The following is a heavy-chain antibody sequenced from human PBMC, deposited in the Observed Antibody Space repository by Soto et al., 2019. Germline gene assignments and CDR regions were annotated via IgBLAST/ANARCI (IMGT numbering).Heavy chain of an antibody. CDR2: ISYDGSNK. J-gene: IGHJ4*02. Sequence: SLRLSCAASGFTFSSYGMHWVRQAPGKGLEWVAVISYDGSNKYYADSVKGRFTISRDNSKNTLYLQMNSLRAEDTAVYYCAKVQYYYDSSGYYWPSDYWGQGTLVTVSS. D-gene: IGHD3-22*01. CDR3: AKVQYYYDSSGYYWPSDY. CDR1: GFTFSSYG. V-gene: IGHV3-30*18.